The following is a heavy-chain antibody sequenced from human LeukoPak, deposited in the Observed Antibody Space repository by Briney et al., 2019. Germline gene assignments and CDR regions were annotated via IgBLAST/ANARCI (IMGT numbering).Heavy chain of an antibody. CDR3: AKGGHPTRYYYGMDV. D-gene: IGHD2-15*01. V-gene: IGHV3-9*01. Sequence: PGRSLRLSCAGAGFTFDDSVMHWVRQAPGKGLEWVPTINWNSGNIGYADSVKGRFTISRDNAKNSLFLQMNSLRTEDTALYYCAKGGHPTRYYYGMDVWGQGTTVTVSS. CDR1: GFTFDDSV. J-gene: IGHJ6*02. CDR2: INWNSGNI.